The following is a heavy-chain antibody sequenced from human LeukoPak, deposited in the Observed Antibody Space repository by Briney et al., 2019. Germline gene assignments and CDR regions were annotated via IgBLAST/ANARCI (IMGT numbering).Heavy chain of an antibody. V-gene: IGHV3-48*01. CDR1: GFIFSSYS. CDR3: AKEPMATIAHDAFDI. CDR2: ISSSSSTI. Sequence: GGSLRLSCAASGFIFSSYSMNWVRQAPGKGLEWVSYISSSSSTIYYADSVKGRFTISRDNSKNTLYLQMNSLRAEDTAVYYCAKEPMATIAHDAFDIWGQGAMVTVSS. J-gene: IGHJ3*02. D-gene: IGHD5-24*01.